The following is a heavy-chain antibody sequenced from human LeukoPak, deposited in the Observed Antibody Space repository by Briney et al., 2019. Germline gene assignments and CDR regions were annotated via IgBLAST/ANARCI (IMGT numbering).Heavy chain of an antibody. CDR1: GGSFSGYY. CDR3: ARGRKVERLWSTSFDY. V-gene: IGHV4-34*01. Sequence: SETLSLTCAVYGGSFSGYYWSWIRQPPGKGLEWIGEINHSGSTNYNPSLKSRVTISVGTSKNQFSLKLSSVTAADTAVYYCARGRKVERLWSTSFDYWGQGTLVTVSS. D-gene: IGHD5-18*01. J-gene: IGHJ4*02. CDR2: INHSGST.